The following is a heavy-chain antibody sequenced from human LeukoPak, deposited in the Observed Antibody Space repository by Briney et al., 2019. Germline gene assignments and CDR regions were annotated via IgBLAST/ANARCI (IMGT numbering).Heavy chain of an antibody. CDR2: VHLDGRT. CDR3: AREGGFFRPLDY. D-gene: IGHD3-3*01. J-gene: IGHJ4*02. V-gene: IGHV4-4*02. CDR1: GGSVTSTNW. Sequence: SETLSLTCGVSGGSVTSTNWWTWVRQPPGKGLEWIGEVHLDGRTNYNPSLKSRLTMSVDLSENHISPKLTSVTAADTAVYYCAREGGFFRPLDYSGQGTLVTVSS.